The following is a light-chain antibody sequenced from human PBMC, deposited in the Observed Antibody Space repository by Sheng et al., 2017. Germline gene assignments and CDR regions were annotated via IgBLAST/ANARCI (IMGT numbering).Light chain of an antibody. CDR3: QTWDTGIVV. CDR2: VNSDGSH. J-gene: IGLJ2*01. Sequence: QLVLTQSPSASASLGASVKLTCTLSRGHSSYAIAWHQHHPEKGPRCLMKVNSDGSHSKGDGIPDRFSGSTSGAERYLTISSLQSEDEADYYCQTWDTGIVVFGGGTKLTVL. CDR1: RGHSSYA. V-gene: IGLV4-69*01.